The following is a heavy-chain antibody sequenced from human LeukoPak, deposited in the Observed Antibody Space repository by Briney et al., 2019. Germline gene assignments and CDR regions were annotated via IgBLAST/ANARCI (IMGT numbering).Heavy chain of an antibody. Sequence: ASVKVSCKASGYTFISYDINWVRQATGQGLEWMGWMNPNSGNTGYAQKFQGRVTITRNTSISTAYMELSSLRSEDTAVYYCARPAMVAYYMDVWGKGTTVTVSS. CDR1: GYTFISYD. D-gene: IGHD5-18*01. V-gene: IGHV1-8*03. J-gene: IGHJ6*03. CDR2: MNPNSGNT. CDR3: ARPAMVAYYMDV.